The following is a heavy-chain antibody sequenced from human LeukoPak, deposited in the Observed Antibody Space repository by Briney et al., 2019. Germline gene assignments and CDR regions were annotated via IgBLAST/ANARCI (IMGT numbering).Heavy chain of an antibody. CDR1: GFTFSSYW. V-gene: IGHV3-7*01. J-gene: IGHJ4*02. D-gene: IGHD5-18*01. CDR2: IKQDGSEK. Sequence: GGSLRLSCAASGFTFSSYWMSWVRQAPGKGLEWVANIKQDGSEKYYVDSVKGRFTISRDNAKNSLYLQVNSLRAEDTAVYYCARDEGLWFKIAGYFDYWGQGTLVTVSS. CDR3: ARDEGLWFKIAGYFDY.